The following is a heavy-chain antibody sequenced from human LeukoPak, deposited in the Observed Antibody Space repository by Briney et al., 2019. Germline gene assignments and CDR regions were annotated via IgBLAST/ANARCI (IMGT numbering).Heavy chain of an antibody. V-gene: IGHV3-21*01. CDR2: ISSSSSYI. CDR1: GFTFSSYS. CDR3: ARDGSDGTQGVYNWFDP. Sequence: GGSLRLSCAASGFTFSSYSMNWVRQAPGKGLEWVSSISSSSSYIYYADSVKGRFTISRDNAKISLYLQRNSRRAEDTAVYYCARDGSDGTQGVYNWFDPWGQGTLVTVSS. D-gene: IGHD2-15*01. J-gene: IGHJ5*02.